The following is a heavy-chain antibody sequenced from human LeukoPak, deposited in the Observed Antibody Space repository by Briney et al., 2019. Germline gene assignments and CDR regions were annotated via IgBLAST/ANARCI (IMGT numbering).Heavy chain of an antibody. CDR3: ARGRERIAARWWVEETRWHFLVP. V-gene: IGHV3-21*01. J-gene: IGHJ5*02. Sequence: GGSLRLSCAASGFTFSSYALIWVRQAPGKGLERVSSISSTSSHIYYADSAKGRFTISRDKAKNSLYLQMNGLRVEDTAVYYCARGRERIAARWWVEETRWHFLVPWGQGTLVTVSS. CDR2: ISSTSSHI. D-gene: IGHD6-6*01. CDR1: GFTFSSYA.